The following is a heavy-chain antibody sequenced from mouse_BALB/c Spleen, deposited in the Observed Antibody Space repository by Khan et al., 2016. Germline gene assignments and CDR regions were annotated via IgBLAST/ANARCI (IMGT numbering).Heavy chain of an antibody. Sequence: VRLQQSGAELVKPGASVKLSCTASGFNIKDTYMHWVKQRPEQGLEWIGRIDPANGNTKYDPKFQGKATITADTSSNTAYLQLSSLTSEDTAVYYCARGGGNYGFFDYWCQGTTLTVSS. CDR3: ARGGGNYGFFDY. D-gene: IGHD1-2*01. CDR2: IDPANGNT. CDR1: GFNIKDTY. J-gene: IGHJ2*01. V-gene: IGHV14-3*02.